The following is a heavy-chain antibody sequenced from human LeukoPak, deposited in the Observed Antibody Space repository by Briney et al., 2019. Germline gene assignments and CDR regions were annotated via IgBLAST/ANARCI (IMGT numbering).Heavy chain of an antibody. V-gene: IGHV3-33*06. CDR1: GFTFSSYG. CDR2: IWYDGSNK. D-gene: IGHD1-7*01. Sequence: GGSLRLSCAASGFTFSSYGMHWVRQAQGKGLEWVAVIWYDGSNKYYADSVRGRFTISRDNSKNTLYLQMNSLRAEDTAVYYCAKDGGITGTPFDYWGQGTLVTVSS. CDR3: AKDGGITGTPFDY. J-gene: IGHJ4*02.